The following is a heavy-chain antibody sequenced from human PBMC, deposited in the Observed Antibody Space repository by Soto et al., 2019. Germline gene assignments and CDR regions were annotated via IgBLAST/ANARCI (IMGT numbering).Heavy chain of an antibody. V-gene: IGHV1-18*01. D-gene: IGHD3-3*01. J-gene: IGHJ4*02. CDR1: VYTFTIYG. CDR2: ISAYNGNT. CDR3: ARDRATLRRQVLRFLEWLPFDY. Sequence: ASVKVSCKASVYTFTIYGISCVRQTHGQGLEWMGWISAYNGNTNYAQKLQGRVTMTTDTSTSTAYMELRSLRSDDTAVYYCARDRATLRRQVLRFLEWLPFDYWGQGTLVTVSS.